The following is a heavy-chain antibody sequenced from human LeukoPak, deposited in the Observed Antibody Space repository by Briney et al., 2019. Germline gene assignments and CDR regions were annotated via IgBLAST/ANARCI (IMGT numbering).Heavy chain of an antibody. Sequence: GGSLRLSCAASGFTFSSYSMNWVRQAPGKGLEWVSSISSSSSYIYYADSVKGRFTISRDNAKNSLYLQMNSLRAEDTAVYYCARVKDYDFWSGDYWGQGTLVTVSS. CDR1: GFTFSSYS. CDR3: ARVKDYDFWSGDY. D-gene: IGHD3-3*01. CDR2: ISSSSSYI. V-gene: IGHV3-21*01. J-gene: IGHJ4*02.